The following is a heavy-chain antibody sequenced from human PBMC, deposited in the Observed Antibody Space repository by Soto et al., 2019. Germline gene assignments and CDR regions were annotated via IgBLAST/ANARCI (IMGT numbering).Heavy chain of an antibody. CDR1: GGTFSSYT. D-gene: IGHD1-26*01. V-gene: IGHV1-69*02. J-gene: IGHJ5*02. CDR2: IIPILGIA. Sequence: QVQLVQSGAEVKKPGSSVKVSCKASGGTFSSYTISWVRQAPGQGLEWMGRIIPILGIANYAQKFQGRVTXXADKSTSTAYRELSSLRSEDTAVYYCARGRDWFDPWGQGTLVTVSS. CDR3: ARGRDWFDP.